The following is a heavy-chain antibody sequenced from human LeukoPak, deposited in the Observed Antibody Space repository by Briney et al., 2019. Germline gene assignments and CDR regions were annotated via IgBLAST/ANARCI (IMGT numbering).Heavy chain of an antibody. CDR2: IRYDGSNK. Sequence: PGGSLRLSCAASGFTFSSYGMHWVRQAPGKGLEWVAFIRYDGSNKYYADSVKGRFTISRDNAKNTLYLQMNSLRAEDTAVYFCARTPYLYFGSGSYQFDYWGQGTLVTVSS. J-gene: IGHJ4*02. D-gene: IGHD3-10*01. V-gene: IGHV3-30*02. CDR1: GFTFSSYG. CDR3: ARTPYLYFGSGSYQFDY.